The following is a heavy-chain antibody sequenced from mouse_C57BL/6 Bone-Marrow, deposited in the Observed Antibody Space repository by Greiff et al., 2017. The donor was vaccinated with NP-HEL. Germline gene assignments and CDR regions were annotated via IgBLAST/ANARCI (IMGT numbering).Heavy chain of an antibody. D-gene: IGHD3-2*02. Sequence: EVQLQQSGPELVKPGASVKMSCKASGYTFTDYNMHWVKQSHGKSLEWIGYINPNNGGTSYNQKFKGKATLTVNKSSSTAYMELRSLTSEDSAVYYCAKTAQATGYYAMDYWGQGTSVTVSS. V-gene: IGHV1-22*01. CDR3: AKTAQATGYYAMDY. J-gene: IGHJ4*01. CDR1: GYTFTDYN. CDR2: INPNNGGT.